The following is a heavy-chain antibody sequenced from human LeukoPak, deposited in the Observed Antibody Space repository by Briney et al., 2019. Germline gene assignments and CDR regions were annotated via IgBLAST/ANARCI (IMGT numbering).Heavy chain of an antibody. D-gene: IGHD3-10*01. CDR1: GFTFSSYS. CDR2: ISSSSSYI. V-gene: IGHV3-21*01. Sequence: GGSLRLSCAASGFTFSSYSMNWVRQAPGKGLEWVSSISSSSSYIYYADSVKGRFTISRDNAKNSLYLQMNSLRAEDTAMYYCARNGVTWKTFDYWGQGTLVTVSS. J-gene: IGHJ4*02. CDR3: ARNGVTWKTFDY.